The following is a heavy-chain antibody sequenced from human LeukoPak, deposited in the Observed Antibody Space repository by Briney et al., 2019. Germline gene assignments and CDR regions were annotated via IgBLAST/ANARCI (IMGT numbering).Heavy chain of an antibody. CDR3: ARGLVRPMYYMDV. V-gene: IGHV3-7*01. D-gene: IGHD6-19*01. CDR2: IKQDGSEK. J-gene: IGHJ6*03. Sequence: GGSLRLSCAASGFTFSSYWMSWVRQAPGKGLEWVANIKQDGSEKYYVDSVKGRFTISRDNARNSLYLQMNSLRAEDTAVYYCARGLVRPMYYMDVWGKGTTVTVSS. CDR1: GFTFSSYW.